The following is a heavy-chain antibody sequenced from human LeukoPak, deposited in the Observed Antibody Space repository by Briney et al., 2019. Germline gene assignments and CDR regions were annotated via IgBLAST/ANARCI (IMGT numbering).Heavy chain of an antibody. Sequence: PSETLPLTCTVSGDSINAYYWGWIRQPPGKGLEWIGYIYFSGTTKYNPSLESRVTISVDTSKNQFSLKLSSVTAADTAVYYCARRRAEGGSNGHYNWFDPWGQGILVTVSS. CDR3: ARRRAEGGSNGHYNWFDP. CDR1: GDSINAYY. V-gene: IGHV4-59*08. CDR2: IYFSGTT. J-gene: IGHJ5*02. D-gene: IGHD6-13*01.